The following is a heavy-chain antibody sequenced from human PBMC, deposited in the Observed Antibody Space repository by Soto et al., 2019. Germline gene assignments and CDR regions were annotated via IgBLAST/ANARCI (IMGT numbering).Heavy chain of an antibody. V-gene: IGHV3-30*04. CDR1: GFTFSSHA. Sequence: QVQLVESGGGVVQPGRSLRLSCAASGFTFSSHAMHWVRQAPGKGLEWVAGIPYDGSNEYYADSVKGRFTISRDNSKNTLYLQINSLRAEDTAVYYCVRVSGSYWEAWFDPWGQGTLVTVSS. J-gene: IGHJ5*02. D-gene: IGHD1-26*01. CDR2: IPYDGSNE. CDR3: VRVSGSYWEAWFDP.